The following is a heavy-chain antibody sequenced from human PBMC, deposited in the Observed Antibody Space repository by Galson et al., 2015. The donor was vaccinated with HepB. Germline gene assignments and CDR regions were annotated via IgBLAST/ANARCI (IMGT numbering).Heavy chain of an antibody. CDR2: IYYGGST. D-gene: IGHD2-2*01. CDR1: GGSIISSSHY. CDR3: ARPRYCSSATCTAAFDY. V-gene: IGHV4-39*01. Sequence: ETLSLTCTVSGGSIISSSHYWGWIRQPPGKGLEWIGRIYYGGSTLYSPSLRGRVSISVDPSKNHFSLEVRSVTAADTAVYYCARPRYCSSATCTAAFDYWGQGTLVTVSS. J-gene: IGHJ4*02.